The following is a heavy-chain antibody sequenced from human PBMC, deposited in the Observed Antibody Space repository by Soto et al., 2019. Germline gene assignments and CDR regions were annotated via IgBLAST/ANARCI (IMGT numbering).Heavy chain of an antibody. CDR1: GYTFTSYD. Sequence: ASVKVSCKASGYTFTSYDMHWVRQAPGQRLEWMGWINAGNGNTKYSQKFQGRVTITRDTSASTAYMELSSLRSEDTAVYYCARSMGFVVVPAARYYYYGMDVWGQGTTVTVSS. CDR3: ARSMGFVVVPAARYYYYGMDV. CDR2: INAGNGNT. D-gene: IGHD2-2*01. V-gene: IGHV1-3*01. J-gene: IGHJ6*02.